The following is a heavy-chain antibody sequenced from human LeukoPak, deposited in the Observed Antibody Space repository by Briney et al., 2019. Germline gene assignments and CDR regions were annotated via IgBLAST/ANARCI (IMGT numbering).Heavy chain of an antibody. Sequence: SVKVSCKASGGTFSSYAISWVRQAPGQGLEWMGRIIPILGIANYAQKFQGRVTITADKSTSTAYMELSSLRSEDTAVYYCARGSSXXEXFDYWGQGTLVTVSS. V-gene: IGHV1-69*04. J-gene: IGHJ4*02. CDR2: IIPILGIA. CDR3: ARGSSXXEXFDY. D-gene: IGHD6-13*01. CDR1: GGTFSSYA.